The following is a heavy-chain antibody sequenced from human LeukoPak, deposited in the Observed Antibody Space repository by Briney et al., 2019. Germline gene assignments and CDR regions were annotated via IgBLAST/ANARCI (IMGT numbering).Heavy chain of an antibody. CDR3: AKVIGMITFGGVISPVDY. J-gene: IGHJ4*02. CDR1: GFTFSSYG. V-gene: IGHV3-30*02. Sequence: GGPLRLSCAASGFTFSSYGMHWVRQAPGKGLEWVAFIRYDGSNKYYADSVKGRFTISRDNSKNTLYLQMNSLRAEDTAVYYCAKVIGMITFGGVISPVDYWGQGTLVTVSS. CDR2: IRYDGSNK. D-gene: IGHD3-16*02.